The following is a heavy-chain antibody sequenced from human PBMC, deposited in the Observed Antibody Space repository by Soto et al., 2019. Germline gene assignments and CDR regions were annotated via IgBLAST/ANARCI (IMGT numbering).Heavy chain of an antibody. CDR2: IYYSGRT. D-gene: IGHD6-19*01. V-gene: IGHV4-39*02. CDR3: ARESGGVAGTLDP. J-gene: IGHJ5*02. Sequence: PSETLSPTWLVSCESLSSSSYYWGWIRQPPGKGLEWIGSIYYSGRTYYNPSFKSRVTISIDTSKNQFSLKLSSVTATDTAVYYCARESGGVAGTLDPWGQGTLVTVSS. CDR1: CESLSSSSYY.